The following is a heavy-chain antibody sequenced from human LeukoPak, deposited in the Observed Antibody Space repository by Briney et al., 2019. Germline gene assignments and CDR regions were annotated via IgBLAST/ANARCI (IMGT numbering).Heavy chain of an antibody. CDR3: ARATQYYDFWSGYYRAWGMDV. CDR2: IYTSGST. D-gene: IGHD3-3*01. J-gene: IGHJ6*03. Sequence: SETLSLTCTVSGGSISSYHWSWIRQPAGKGLEWIRRIYTSGSTNYHPSLKSRVTMSVDTSKNQFSLKMSSVTAADTAVYYGARATQYYDFWSGYYRAWGMDVWGKGTTVTVSS. V-gene: IGHV4-4*07. CDR1: GGSISSYH.